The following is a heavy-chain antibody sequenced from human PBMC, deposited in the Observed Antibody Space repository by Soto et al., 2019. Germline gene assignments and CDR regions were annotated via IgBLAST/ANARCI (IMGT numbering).Heavy chain of an antibody. V-gene: IGHV4-34*01. CDR1: GGSFSGYY. D-gene: IGHD6-13*01. Sequence: PSETLSLTCAVYGGSFSGYYWSWIRQPPGKGLEWIGEINHSGSTNYNPSLKSRVTISVDTSKNQFSLKLSSVTAADTAVYYCARGNSSSWRYFDYWGQGTLVTVSS. CDR3: ARGNSSSWRYFDY. J-gene: IGHJ4*02. CDR2: INHSGST.